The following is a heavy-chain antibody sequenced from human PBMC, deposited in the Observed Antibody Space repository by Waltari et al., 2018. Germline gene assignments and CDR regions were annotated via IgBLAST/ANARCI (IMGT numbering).Heavy chain of an antibody. CDR2: INPNNGDT. V-gene: IGHV1-2*06. D-gene: IGHD3-22*01. J-gene: IGHJ4*02. Sequence: LVQSGAEVKTPGASVKVSCKASGYPFHGYAILWVRQAPGQGLEWMGRINPNNGDTHYAQNFQGRVALTTDTSTNTAFMELQRLRSDDTAVYYCLRDSSGSHFDYWGQGTLVTVSS. CDR3: LRDSSGSHFDY. CDR1: GYPFHGYA.